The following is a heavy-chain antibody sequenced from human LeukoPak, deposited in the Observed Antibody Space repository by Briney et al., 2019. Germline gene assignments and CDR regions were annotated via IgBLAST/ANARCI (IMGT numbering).Heavy chain of an antibody. V-gene: IGHV3-21*01. D-gene: IGHD3-10*01. J-gene: IGHJ4*02. Sequence: PGGSLRLSCAASGFTFSSYSMNWVRQAPGKGLEWHSSISSSSSYIYYADSVKGRFTISRDNAKNSLYLQMNSLRAEDTALYYCASVDYYGSGNYYNDVDYWGQGTLVTVSS. CDR3: ASVDYYGSGNYYNDVDY. CDR1: GFTFSSYS. CDR2: ISSSSSYI.